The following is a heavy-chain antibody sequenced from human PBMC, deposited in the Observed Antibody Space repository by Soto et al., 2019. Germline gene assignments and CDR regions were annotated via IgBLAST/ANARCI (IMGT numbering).Heavy chain of an antibody. D-gene: IGHD3-3*01. CDR3: AKDRGEGSIFGVVPPYYYMDV. J-gene: IGHJ6*03. CDR1: GFTFSSYA. V-gene: IGHV3-23*01. Sequence: GGSLRLSCAASGFTFSSYAMSWVRQAPGKGLEWVSAISGSGGSTYYADSVKGRFTISRDNSKNTLYLQMNSLRAEDTAVYYCAKDRGEGSIFGVVPPYYYMDVWGKGTTVTVSS. CDR2: ISGSGGST.